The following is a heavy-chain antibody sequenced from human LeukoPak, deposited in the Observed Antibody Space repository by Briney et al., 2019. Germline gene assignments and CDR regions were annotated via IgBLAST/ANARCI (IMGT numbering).Heavy chain of an antibody. Sequence: GGSLRLSCAASGFTFSSYSMNWVRQAPGKGLEWVSSISSSGSYIYYADSVKGRFTISRDNAKNSLHLQMNSLRAEDTAVYYCARVYPTYYDILTGDPTGAFDIWGQGTMVTDSS. CDR1: GFTFSSYS. J-gene: IGHJ3*02. D-gene: IGHD3-9*01. V-gene: IGHV3-21*01. CDR2: ISSSGSYI. CDR3: ARVYPTYYDILTGDPTGAFDI.